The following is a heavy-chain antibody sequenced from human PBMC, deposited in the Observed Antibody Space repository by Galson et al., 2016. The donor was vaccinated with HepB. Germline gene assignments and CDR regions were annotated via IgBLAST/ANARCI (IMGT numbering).Heavy chain of an antibody. Sequence: SETLSLTCTVSGASITSSYWSWIRQPPGKGLEWIAYIYYTGSTDYNPSLKSRVTIPVDTPKNQFTLKLSSVTAADTAVYYCARRTYHSSGWPEPFDIWGQGTMVTVSS. CDR2: IYYTGST. J-gene: IGHJ3*02. CDR3: ARRTYHSSGWPEPFDI. CDR1: GASITSSY. V-gene: IGHV4-59*08. D-gene: IGHD6-19*01.